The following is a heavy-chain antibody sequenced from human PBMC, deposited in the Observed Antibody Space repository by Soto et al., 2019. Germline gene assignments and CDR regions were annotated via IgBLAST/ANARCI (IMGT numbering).Heavy chain of an antibody. J-gene: IGHJ4*02. V-gene: IGHV1-18*01. CDR2: ISAYNGNT. D-gene: IGHD1-26*01. CDR1: GCTFTSYG. CDR3: AREEALVGATPTPHFDY. Sequence: ASVKVSCKASGCTFTSYGISWVRQAPGQGLEWMGWISAYNGNTNYAQKLQGRVTMTTDTSTSTAYMELRSLRSDDTAVYYCAREEALVGATPTPHFDYWGQGTLVTVSS.